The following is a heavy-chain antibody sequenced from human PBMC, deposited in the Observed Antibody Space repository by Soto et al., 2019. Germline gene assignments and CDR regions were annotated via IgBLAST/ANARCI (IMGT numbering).Heavy chain of an antibody. CDR1: GFSLATRGMC. V-gene: IGHV2-70*11. J-gene: IGHJ5*02. CDR3: ARMKLGAGTSADNWFDP. D-gene: IGHD1-7*01. CDR2: IDWDEDK. Sequence: SGPTLVNPTQTLTLTCTFSGFSLATRGMCVSWIRQPPGKALEWLARIDWDEDKYYTTSLKTRLTISQDTSKNQVVLTMTNMDPVDTATYYCARMKLGAGTSADNWFDPWGPGTLVTVSS.